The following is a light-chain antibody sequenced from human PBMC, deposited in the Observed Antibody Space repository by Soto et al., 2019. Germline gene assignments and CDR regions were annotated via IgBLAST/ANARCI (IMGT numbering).Light chain of an antibody. CDR1: QGISSF. J-gene: IGKJ5*01. V-gene: IGKV1-9*01. CDR2: AAS. Sequence: IQLTQSTSSLSASLGDIVTITCRASQGISSFLAWYQKKPGKAPKLMIYAASTLQSGVPSRLSGMLSWTDFTLTISRLQPEDLSTYFCQQLNSSPIALGQGTRLEI. CDR3: QQLNSSPIA.